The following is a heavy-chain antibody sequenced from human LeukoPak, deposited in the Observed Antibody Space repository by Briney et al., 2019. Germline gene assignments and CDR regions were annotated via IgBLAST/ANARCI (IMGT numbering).Heavy chain of an antibody. CDR3: ARGITKGPYYYYGMDV. CDR2: IKQDGSEK. Sequence: GGSLRLSCAASGFTFSSYWMSWVRQAPGKGLEWVANIKQDGSEKYYVDSVKGRFTISRDNAKNSLYLQMNSLRAEDTAVYYCARGITKGPYYYYGMDVWGQGTTVTVSS. D-gene: IGHD3-10*01. J-gene: IGHJ6*02. CDR1: GFTFSSYW. V-gene: IGHV3-7*01.